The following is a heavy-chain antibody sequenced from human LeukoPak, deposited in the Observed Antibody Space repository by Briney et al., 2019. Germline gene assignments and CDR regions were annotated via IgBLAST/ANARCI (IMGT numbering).Heavy chain of an antibody. CDR1: GFTLSTYA. CDR3: ARAANVLLWFGELENY. V-gene: IGHV3-7*01. J-gene: IGHJ4*02. CDR2: IKQDGSAK. Sequence: GGSLRLSCAASGFTLSTYAMSWVRQAPGKELQWVANIKQDGSAKYYVDSVKGRFTISRDNSKNTLYLQMNSLRAEDTAVYYCARAANVLLWFGELENYWGQGTLVTVSS. D-gene: IGHD3-10*01.